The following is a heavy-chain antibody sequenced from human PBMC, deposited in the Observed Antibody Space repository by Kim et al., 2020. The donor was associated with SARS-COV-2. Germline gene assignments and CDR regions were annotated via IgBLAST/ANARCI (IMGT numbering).Heavy chain of an antibody. J-gene: IGHJ3*01. CDR2: ISHSGGST. CDR3: ASKPYNTSWLAFPL. V-gene: IGHV3-23*01. D-gene: IGHD3-3*01. CDR1: GMTISMYD. Sequence: GGSLRLSCAASGMTISMYDMSWVRQAPGKGLEWVSLISHSGGSTYYAASVRGRFTISRDTSKNTLFLQMNTLRVEDTALYYCASKPYNTSWLAFPLWGQGTVVTVSS.